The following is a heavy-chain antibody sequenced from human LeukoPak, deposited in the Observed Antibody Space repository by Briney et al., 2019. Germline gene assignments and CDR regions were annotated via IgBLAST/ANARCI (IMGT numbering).Heavy chain of an antibody. D-gene: IGHD2-15*01. CDR3: ARGPYCSGGSCYSRGDWFDP. CDR1: GYTFTSYD. Sequence: ASVKVSCKASGYTFTSYDINWVRQATGQGLEWMGWMNPNSGNTGYAQKFQGRVTMTRNTSISTAYMELSSLRSEDTAVYYCARGPYCSGGSCYSRGDWFDPWGQGTLVTVSS. V-gene: IGHV1-8*01. CDR2: MNPNSGNT. J-gene: IGHJ5*02.